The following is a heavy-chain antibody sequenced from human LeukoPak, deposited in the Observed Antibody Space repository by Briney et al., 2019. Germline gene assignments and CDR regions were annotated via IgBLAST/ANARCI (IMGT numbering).Heavy chain of an antibody. CDR3: ARDWGDYDSSGYYYRYFDY. J-gene: IGHJ4*02. V-gene: IGHV4-59*01. Sequence: SETLSLTCTVSGASISSYYWSWIRQPPGKGLEWIGYIYYSGSTNYNPSLKSRVTISVDTSKNQFSLKLSSVTAADTAVYYCARDWGDYDSSGYYYRYFDYWGQGTLVTVSS. CDR2: IYYSGST. CDR1: GASISSYY. D-gene: IGHD3-22*01.